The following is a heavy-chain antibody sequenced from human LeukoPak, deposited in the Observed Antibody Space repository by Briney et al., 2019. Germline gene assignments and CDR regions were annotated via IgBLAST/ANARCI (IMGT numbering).Heavy chain of an antibody. CDR1: GYTFTGYY. CDR2: INPNSGGT. J-gene: IGHJ3*02. CDR3: AGGGRWGGNAFDI. V-gene: IGHV1-2*02. D-gene: IGHD3-16*01. Sequence: ASVKVSCKASGYTFTGYYMHWVRQAPGQGLEWMGWINPNSGGTNYAQTFQGRVTMTRDTSISTAYMELSRLRSDDTAVYYCAGGGRWGGNAFDIWGQGTMVTVSS.